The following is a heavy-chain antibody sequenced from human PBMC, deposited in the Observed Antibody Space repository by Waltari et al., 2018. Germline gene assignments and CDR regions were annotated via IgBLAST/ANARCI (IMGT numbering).Heavy chain of an antibody. CDR2: INHSGST. CDR1: GGSFSGYY. D-gene: IGHD3-9*01. V-gene: IGHV4-34*01. J-gene: IGHJ4*02. CDR3: ARVGAGQGLRRKRPTGYYDY. Sequence: QVQLQQWGAGLLKPSETLSLTCAVYGGSFSGYYWSWIRQPPGQGLEWIGEINHSGSTNYNPSLKSRVTISVDTSKNQFSLKLSSVTAADTAVYYCARVGAGQGLRRKRPTGYYDYWGQGTLVTVSS.